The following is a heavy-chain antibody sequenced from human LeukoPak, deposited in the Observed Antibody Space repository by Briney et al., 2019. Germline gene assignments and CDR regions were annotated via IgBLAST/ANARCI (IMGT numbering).Heavy chain of an antibody. D-gene: IGHD3-22*01. V-gene: IGHV3-48*03. CDR2: ISSSGSTI. CDR3: ARHTYYYDSSGYYYHFQH. J-gene: IGHJ1*01. CDR1: GFTFSSYE. Sequence: GGSLRLSCAASGFTFSSYEVNWVRQAPGKGLEWVSYISSSGSTIYYADSVKGRFTISRDNAKNSLYLQMNSLRAEDTAVYYCARHTYYYDSSGYYYHFQHWGQGTLVTVSS.